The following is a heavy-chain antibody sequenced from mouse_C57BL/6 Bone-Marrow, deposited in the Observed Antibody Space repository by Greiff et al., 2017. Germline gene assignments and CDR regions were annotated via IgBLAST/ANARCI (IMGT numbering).Heavy chain of an antibody. CDR2: INYDGSST. D-gene: IGHD1-1*01. J-gene: IGHJ4*01. CDR1: GFTFSDYY. CDR3: AREFTTVVATDYAMDN. V-gene: IGHV5-16*01. Sequence: EVQLVESEGGLVQPGSSMKLSCTASGFTFSDYYMAWVRQVPEKGLEWVANINYDGSSTYYLDSLKSRFIISRDTAKNILYLQRSSLKSEDTATYYCAREFTTVVATDYAMDNWGQGTSVTVSS.